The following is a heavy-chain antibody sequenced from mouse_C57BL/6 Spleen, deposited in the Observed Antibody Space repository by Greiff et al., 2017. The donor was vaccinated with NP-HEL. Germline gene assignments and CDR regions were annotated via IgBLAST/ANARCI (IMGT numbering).Heavy chain of an antibody. CDR1: GFTFSDYG. CDR2: ISSGSSTI. J-gene: IGHJ3*01. D-gene: IGHD1-3*01. Sequence: EVMLVESGGGLVKPGGSLKLSCAASGFTFSDYGMHWVRQAPEKGLEWVAYISSGSSTIYYADTVKGRFTISRDNAKNTLFLQMTSLRSEDTAMYYCARGGLTNPFAYWGQGTLVTVSA. V-gene: IGHV5-17*01. CDR3: ARGGLTNPFAY.